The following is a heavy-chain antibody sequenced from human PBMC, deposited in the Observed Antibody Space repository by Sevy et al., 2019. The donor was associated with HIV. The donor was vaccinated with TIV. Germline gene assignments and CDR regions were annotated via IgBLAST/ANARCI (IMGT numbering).Heavy chain of an antibody. J-gene: IGHJ3*02. CDR1: GYTFTSYY. V-gene: IGHV1-46*03. CDR2: INPSGGST. Sequence: ASVKVSCKASGYTFTSYYMHWVRQAPGQGLEWMGIINPSGGSTSYAQKFQGRVTMTRDTSTSTVHMELSSLRSEDTAVYYCARVDYNSSGYYWGAFDIWGQGTMVTVSS. CDR3: ARVDYNSSGYYWGAFDI. D-gene: IGHD3-22*01.